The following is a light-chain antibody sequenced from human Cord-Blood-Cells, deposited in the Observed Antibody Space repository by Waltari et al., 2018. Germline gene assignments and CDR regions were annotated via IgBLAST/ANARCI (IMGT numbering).Light chain of an antibody. Sequence: SYVLTQPPSVSVAPGKTARITRGGNNIGSKSVQWDQQKPGQAAVLVIYYDSDRPSGIPERCSCCNCGNTATLTISRVEAGDEADYYCQVWDSSSDHWVVCGGTKLTVL. CDR3: QVWDSSSDHWV. CDR2: YDS. CDR1: NIGSKS. J-gene: IGLJ3*02. V-gene: IGLV3-21*04.